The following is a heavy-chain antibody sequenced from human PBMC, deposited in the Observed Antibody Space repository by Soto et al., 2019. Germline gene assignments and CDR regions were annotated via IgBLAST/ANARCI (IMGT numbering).Heavy chain of an antibody. CDR3: ATGLWFGEFIAD. V-gene: IGHV1-24*01. Sequence: GASVKVSCKVSGYTLTELSMHWVRQAPGKGLEWMGGFDPEDGETINAQKFQGRVTMTEDTSTDTAYMELSSLRSEDTAVYYCATGLWFGEFIADWGQGTLVTVSS. D-gene: IGHD3-10*01. CDR2: FDPEDGET. CDR1: GYTLTELS. J-gene: IGHJ4*02.